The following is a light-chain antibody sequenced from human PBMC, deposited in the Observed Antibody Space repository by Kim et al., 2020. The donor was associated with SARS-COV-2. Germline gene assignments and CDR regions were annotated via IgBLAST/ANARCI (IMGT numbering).Light chain of an antibody. CDR3: GTWDSSLSAGV. CDR2: DSN. J-gene: IGLJ2*01. Sequence: GQKVTISCSGSTSNSGTNYVSWYQQLPGTAPKLLIYDSNERPSGIPDRFSGSKSGTSATLGITGLQTGDEADYYCGTWDSSLSAGVFGGGTQLTVL. CDR1: TSNSGTNY. V-gene: IGLV1-51*01.